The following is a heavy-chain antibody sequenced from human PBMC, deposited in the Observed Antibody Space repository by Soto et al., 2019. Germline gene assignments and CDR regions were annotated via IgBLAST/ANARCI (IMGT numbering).Heavy chain of an antibody. CDR2: IKQDGSEK. CDR3: ARDGYSSGPDFDQ. V-gene: IGHV3-7*05. J-gene: IGHJ4*02. CDR1: GFTFFSYW. Sequence: GGSLRLSCAASGFTFFSYWMSWVRQAPGKGLEWVANIKQDGSEKYYVDSVKGRFTISRDNAKNSLYLQMHSLRAEDTAIYYCARDGYSSGPDFDQWGQGTLVTVSS. D-gene: IGHD6-19*01.